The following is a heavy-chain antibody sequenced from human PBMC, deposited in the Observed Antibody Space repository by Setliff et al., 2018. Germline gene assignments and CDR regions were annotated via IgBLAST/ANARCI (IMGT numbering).Heavy chain of an antibody. CDR3: ARSPAVLGIVYLDP. J-gene: IGHJ5*02. Sequence: GASVKVSCKASGDSFNNYAVSWVRQAPGQGLEWMGGIIPMFGTPAYAQKFQDRVTITTDESTSTAYMELDSLRPEDTAVYYCARSPAVLGIVYLDPWGQGTLVTVSS. V-gene: IGHV1-69*05. CDR1: GDSFNNYA. D-gene: IGHD2-15*01. CDR2: IIPMFGTP.